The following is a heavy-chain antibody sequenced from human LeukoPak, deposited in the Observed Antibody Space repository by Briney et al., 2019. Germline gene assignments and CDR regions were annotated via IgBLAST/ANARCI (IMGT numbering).Heavy chain of an antibody. Sequence: PSETLSLTCTVYGGSISSHYWSWIRQPPGKGLEWIGYIYYSGSTKYNPSLKSRVTISVDTSKKQFSLKLSSVTAADTAVYYCARSGYSYGADALDIWGQGTMVTVSS. CDR1: GGSISSHY. V-gene: IGHV4-59*11. J-gene: IGHJ3*02. D-gene: IGHD5-18*01. CDR3: ARSGYSYGADALDI. CDR2: IYYSGST.